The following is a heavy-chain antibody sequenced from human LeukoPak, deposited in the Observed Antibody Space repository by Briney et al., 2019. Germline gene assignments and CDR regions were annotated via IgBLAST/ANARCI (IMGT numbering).Heavy chain of an antibody. CDR3: ASIVWDGYRRYFDY. V-gene: IGHV3-53*01. D-gene: IGHD5-24*01. CDR2: IYSGGST. CDR1: GFTFSSYS. J-gene: IGHJ4*02. Sequence: PGGSLRLSCAASGFTFSSYSMNWVRQAPGKGLEWVSVIYSGGSTYYADSVKGRFTISRDNSKNTLYLQMDSLRAEDTAVYYCASIVWDGYRRYFDYWGQGTLVTVSS.